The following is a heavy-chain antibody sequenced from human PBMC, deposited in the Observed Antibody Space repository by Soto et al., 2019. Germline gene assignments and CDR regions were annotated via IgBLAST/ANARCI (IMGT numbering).Heavy chain of an antibody. V-gene: IGHV3-21*06. Sequence: PVGSVRLSCGASGFTFTGYSMNWVRQAPGKGLEWVSSISSTTNYLYYGDSMKGRFTISRDNAKNSLYLEMNSPRAEDTAVYYCARESEDLTSNFDYWGQGTLVTVSS. CDR2: ISSTTNYL. CDR3: ARESEDLTSNFDY. J-gene: IGHJ4*02. CDR1: GFTFTGYS.